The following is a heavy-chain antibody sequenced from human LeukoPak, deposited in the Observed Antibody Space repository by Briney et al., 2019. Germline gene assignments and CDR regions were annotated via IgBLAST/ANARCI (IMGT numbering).Heavy chain of an antibody. V-gene: IGHV3-21*01. CDR3: ASIPPTGTTDY. CDR2: ISSSSSYI. J-gene: IGHJ4*02. Sequence: GGSLRLSCAASGFTFSSYSMNWVRQAPGKGLEWVSSISSSSSYIYYADSVKVRFTISRDNAKNSLYLQMNSLRAEDTAVYYCASIPPTGTTDYWGQGTLVTVSS. CDR1: GFTFSSYS. D-gene: IGHD1-1*01.